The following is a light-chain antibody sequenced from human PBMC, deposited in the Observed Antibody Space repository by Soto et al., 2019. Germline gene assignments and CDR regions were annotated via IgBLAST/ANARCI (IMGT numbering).Light chain of an antibody. J-gene: IGKJ4*01. CDR2: DAS. Sequence: DIQMTQSPSSLSASVGDRVTITCRASQSISSLLNWYKQEPEKPPNLLIHDASILYSGVPSRFSGSGSGTDFTLTISSLQPEDFATYYCQHSAGVPVTFGGGTKVEMK. CDR3: QHSAGVPVT. CDR1: QSISSL. V-gene: IGKV1-39*01.